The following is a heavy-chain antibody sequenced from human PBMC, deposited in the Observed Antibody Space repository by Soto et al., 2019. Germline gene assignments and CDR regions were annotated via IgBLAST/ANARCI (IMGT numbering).Heavy chain of an antibody. V-gene: IGHV3-48*02. Sequence: VGSLRLSCAASGFTFSSYSMNWVRQAPGKGLEWVSYISSSSSTIYYADSVKGRFTISRDNAKNSLYLQMNSLRDEDTAVCYCATRYCSSTSCPIAYYYYGMDVWGQGTTVTVSS. CDR2: ISSSSSTI. CDR3: ATRYCSSTSCPIAYYYYGMDV. J-gene: IGHJ6*02. CDR1: GFTFSSYS. D-gene: IGHD2-2*01.